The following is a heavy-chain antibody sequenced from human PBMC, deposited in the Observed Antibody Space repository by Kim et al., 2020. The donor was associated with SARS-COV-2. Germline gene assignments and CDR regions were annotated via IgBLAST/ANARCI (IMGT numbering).Heavy chain of an antibody. CDR3: AKMVDMDDYNYYYYYGMDV. Sequence: GGSLRLSCVGSGFTFDIYAMSWVRQAPGKGLEWVSVISGGGVNKFYADSVRGRFTISRDNSKNTLYLQMNSLRDEDTALYYCAKMVDMDDYNYYYYYGMDVWGQGTTVTVSS. J-gene: IGHJ6*02. D-gene: IGHD3-16*01. CDR1: GFTFDIYA. V-gene: IGHV3-23*01. CDR2: ISGGGVNK.